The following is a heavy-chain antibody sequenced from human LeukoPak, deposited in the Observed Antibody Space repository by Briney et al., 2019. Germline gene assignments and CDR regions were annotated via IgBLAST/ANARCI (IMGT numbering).Heavy chain of an antibody. CDR1: GFTFSSYG. D-gene: IGHD2-15*01. V-gene: IGHV3-30*02. CDR2: IRYDGSNK. J-gene: IGHJ4*02. Sequence: PGGSLRLSCAASGFTFSSYGMHWVRQAPGKGLEWVAFIRYDGSNKYYADSVKGRFTISRDNSKNTLYLQMNSLRAEDTAVYYCARDRLPELLKAHARGDDLAYFDYWGQGTLVTVSS. CDR3: ARDRLPELLKAHARGDDLAYFDY.